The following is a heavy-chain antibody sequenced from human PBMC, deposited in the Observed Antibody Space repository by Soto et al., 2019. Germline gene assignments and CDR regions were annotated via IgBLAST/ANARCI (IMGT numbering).Heavy chain of an antibody. CDR2: ISGSGGST. J-gene: IGHJ4*02. V-gene: IGHV3-23*01. CDR1: GFTFSSYA. D-gene: IGHD3-22*01. Sequence: GSLRLSCAASGFTFSSYAMSWVRQAPGKGLEWVSAISGSGGSTYYADSVKGRFTISRDNSKNTLYLQMNSLRAEDTAVYYCAKSETSYDSSGYYFDYWGQGTLVTVSS. CDR3: AKSETSYDSSGYYFDY.